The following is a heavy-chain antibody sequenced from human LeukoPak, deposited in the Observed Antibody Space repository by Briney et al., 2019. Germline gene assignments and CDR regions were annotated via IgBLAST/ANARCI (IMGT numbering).Heavy chain of an antibody. V-gene: IGHV4-34*01. CDR3: ARVLLVGDNWNFGYHYYYMDV. CDR1: GGSFSGYY. D-gene: IGHD1-7*01. CDR2: INHSGST. J-gene: IGHJ6*03. Sequence: PSETLSLTCAVYGGSFSGYYWSWIRQPPGKGLEWIGEINHSGSTNYNPSLKSRVTISVDTSKNQFSLKLSSVTAADTAVYYCARVLLVGDNWNFGYHYYYMDVWGKGTTVTVSS.